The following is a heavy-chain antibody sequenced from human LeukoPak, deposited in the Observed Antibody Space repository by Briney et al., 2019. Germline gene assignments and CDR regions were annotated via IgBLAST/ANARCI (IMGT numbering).Heavy chain of an antibody. J-gene: IGHJ5*02. CDR3: ARAVAYHNWFDP. CDR1: GFTFSSYA. V-gene: IGHV3-30*04. D-gene: IGHD6-19*01. Sequence: GGSLRLSCAASGFTFSSYAMHWVRQAPGKGLEWVAVISYDGSNKYYADSVKGRFTISRDNSKNTLYLQMNSLRAEDTAVYYCARAVAYHNWFDPWGQGTLVTGSS. CDR2: ISYDGSNK.